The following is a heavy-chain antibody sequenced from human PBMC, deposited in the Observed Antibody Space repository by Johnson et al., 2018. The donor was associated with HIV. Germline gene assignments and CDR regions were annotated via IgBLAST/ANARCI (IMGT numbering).Heavy chain of an antibody. J-gene: IGHJ3*02. CDR1: GFTFSHYW. Sequence: VQLVESGGGLVQPGGSLTLSCAASGFTFSHYWMHWVRQAPGKGLVWVSRMNSDGSSTTYADSVKGRFTISRDNAKNPLYLTMKTLRAEDPAIYYCAREGRGYNYLGAFDIWGQGTMVTVSS. CDR3: AREGRGYNYLGAFDI. CDR2: MNSDGSST. V-gene: IGHV3-74*03. D-gene: IGHD5-24*01.